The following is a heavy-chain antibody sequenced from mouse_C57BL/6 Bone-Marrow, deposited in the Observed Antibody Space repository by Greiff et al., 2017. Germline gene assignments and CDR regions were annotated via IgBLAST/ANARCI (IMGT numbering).Heavy chain of an antibody. CDR2: VYPYNGGT. CDR1: GFTFTDYY. J-gene: IGHJ4*01. CDR3: AREDYYGSSPVDY. V-gene: IGHV1-36*01. Sequence: EVQLQQSGPVLVKPGPSVKISCKASGFTFTDYYMHWVKQSHGKSLEWIGLVYPYNGGTSYNQKFTGQATLTVDTSSSTAYMELNSLTSEDSAVYYCAREDYYGSSPVDYWGQGTSVTVSS. D-gene: IGHD1-1*01.